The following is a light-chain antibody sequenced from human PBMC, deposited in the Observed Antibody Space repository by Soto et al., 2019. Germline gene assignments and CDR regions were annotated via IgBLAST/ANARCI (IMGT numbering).Light chain of an antibody. J-gene: IGLJ7*01. CDR3: CSYAGGHTSV. V-gene: IGLV2-11*01. CDR2: DVS. CDR1: SSDVGDYDF. Sequence: QSALTQPRSVSGSPGQSVTISCTGTSSDVGDYDFVSWYHQHPGKVPKVIIYDVSERPSGVPDRFSGSKSGNTASLTISGLQAEDEAVYYCCSYAGGHTSVFGGGTQLTV.